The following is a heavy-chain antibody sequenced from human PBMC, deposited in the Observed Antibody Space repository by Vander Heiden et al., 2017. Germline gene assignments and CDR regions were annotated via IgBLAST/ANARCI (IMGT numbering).Heavy chain of an antibody. CDR2: IYTSGST. CDR1: GGSISSYY. CDR3: ARDPMAYCSSTSCTSYYYGMDV. V-gene: IGHV4-4*07. J-gene: IGHJ6*02. Sequence: QVQLQESGPGLVKPSETLSLTCTVSGGSISSYYWSWIRQPAGKGLEWIGRIYTSGSTNYNPSLKSRVTMSVDTSKNQFSLKLSSVTAADTAVYYCARDPMAYCSSTSCTSYYYGMDVWGQGTTVTVSS. D-gene: IGHD2-2*01.